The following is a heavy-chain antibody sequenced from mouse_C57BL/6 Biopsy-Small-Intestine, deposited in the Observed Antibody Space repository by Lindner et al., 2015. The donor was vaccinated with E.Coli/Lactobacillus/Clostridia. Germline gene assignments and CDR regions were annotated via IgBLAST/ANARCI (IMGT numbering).Heavy chain of an antibody. CDR2: INPSSGYT. Sequence: VQLQESGPELVKPGASVKMSCKASGYTFTSYTMHWVKQRPGQGLEWIGYINPSSGYTKYNQKFKDKATLTADKSSSTAYMQLSSLTSEDSAVYFCARGTRLDFWGQGTTLTVSS. CDR1: GYTFTSYT. CDR3: ARGTRLDF. V-gene: IGHV1S26*01. J-gene: IGHJ2*01. D-gene: IGHD3-3*01.